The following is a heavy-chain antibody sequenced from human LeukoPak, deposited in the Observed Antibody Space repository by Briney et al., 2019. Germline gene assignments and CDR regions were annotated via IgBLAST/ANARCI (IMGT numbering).Heavy chain of an antibody. J-gene: IGHJ4*02. D-gene: IGHD3-22*01. Sequence: SETLSLTCTVSGGSISSYYWSWIRQPPGKGLEWIGYIYYSGSTNYNPSLKNRVTISVDTSKNQFSLKLSSVTAADTAVYYCARQYDSSGYPFDYWGQGTLVTVSS. V-gene: IGHV4-59*08. CDR3: ARQYDSSGYPFDY. CDR2: IYYSGST. CDR1: GGSISSYY.